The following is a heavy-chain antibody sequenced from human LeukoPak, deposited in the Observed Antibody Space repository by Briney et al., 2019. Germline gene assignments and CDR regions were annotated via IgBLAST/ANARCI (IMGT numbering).Heavy chain of an antibody. J-gene: IGHJ4*02. Sequence: PGGSLRLSCAASGFTFSSYAMSWVRQAPGKGLEWVSAIGGSGGSTYYADSVKGRFTISRDNSKNTLYLQMNSLRAEDTAVYYCAKCGSGWYLYFDYWGQGTLVTVSS. D-gene: IGHD6-19*01. CDR1: GFTFSSYA. V-gene: IGHV3-23*01. CDR3: AKCGSGWYLYFDY. CDR2: IGGSGGST.